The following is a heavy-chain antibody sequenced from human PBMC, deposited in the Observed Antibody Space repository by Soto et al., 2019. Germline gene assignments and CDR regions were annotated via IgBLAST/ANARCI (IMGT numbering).Heavy chain of an antibody. Sequence: QVQLVQSGAEVKKPGDSVKVSCKTSGYIFTTYRIAWVRQAPGQGLEWMGWINTYNGKTHYAQKFQGRVSVTTDPSTGTVYMELRSLTSDDTAVYYCARGPQTSDFWGQGTLVTVSS. CDR2: INTYNGKT. D-gene: IGHD2-2*01. J-gene: IGHJ4*02. CDR1: GYIFTTYR. CDR3: ARGPQTSDF. V-gene: IGHV1-18*04.